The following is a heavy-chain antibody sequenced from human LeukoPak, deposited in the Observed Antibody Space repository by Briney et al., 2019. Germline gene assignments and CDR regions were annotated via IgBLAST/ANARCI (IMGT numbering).Heavy chain of an antibody. CDR1: GYTFTSYY. CDR2: INPSGGST. Sequence: ASVKVSCKASGYTFTSYYMHWVRQAPGQGLEWMGIINPSGGSTSYAQKFQGRVTMTRDMSTSTVYMELSSLRADDTAVYFCARWNLVSDYRGQGTLVTVSS. J-gene: IGHJ4*02. D-gene: IGHD1-1*01. V-gene: IGHV1-46*01. CDR3: ARWNLVSDY.